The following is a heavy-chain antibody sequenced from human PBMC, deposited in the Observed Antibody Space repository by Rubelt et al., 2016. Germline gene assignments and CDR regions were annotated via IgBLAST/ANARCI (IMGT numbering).Heavy chain of an antibody. D-gene: IGHD3-16*01. CDR1: GGSFSGYY. V-gene: IGHV4-34*01. Sequence: QVQLQQWGAGLLKPSETLSLTCAVYGGSFSGYYWSWIRQPPGKGLEWIGEINHSGSTNYNPSLKSRVTISVDTSKNHFALKLGSVTAADTAVYYCARVTGGSSDYWGQGTLVTVSS. CDR2: INHSGST. CDR3: ARVTGGSSDY. J-gene: IGHJ4*02.